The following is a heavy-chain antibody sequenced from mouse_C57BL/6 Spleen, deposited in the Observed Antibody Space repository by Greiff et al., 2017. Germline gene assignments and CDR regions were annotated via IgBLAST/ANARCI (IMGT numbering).Heavy chain of an antibody. V-gene: IGHV1-59*01. CDR1: GYTFTSYW. CDR3: ARDSSGENYFDY. D-gene: IGHD3-2*01. CDR2: IDPSDSYT. J-gene: IGHJ2*01. Sequence: QVQLQQPGAELVRPGTSVKLSCKASGYTFTSYWMHWVKQRPGQGLEWIGVIDPSDSYTNYNQKFKGKATLTVDTSSSTAYMRLSSLTSEDSAVYYGARDSSGENYFDYWGQGTTLTVSS.